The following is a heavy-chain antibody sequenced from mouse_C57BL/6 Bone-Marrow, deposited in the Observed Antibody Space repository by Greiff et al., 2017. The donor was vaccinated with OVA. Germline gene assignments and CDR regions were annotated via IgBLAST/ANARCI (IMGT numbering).Heavy chain of an antibody. V-gene: IGHV6-3*01. CDR1: GFTFSNYW. Sequence: EVMLVESGGGLVQPGGSMKLSCVASGFTFSNYWMNWVRQSPEKGLEWVAQISLKSDNYATHYAESVKGTFTISREDSKMSVYLQMNNLSAEDTGIYYCKGNYPWFSDWGQGTLVTVSA. J-gene: IGHJ3*01. CDR2: ISLKSDNYAT. CDR3: KGNYPWFSD.